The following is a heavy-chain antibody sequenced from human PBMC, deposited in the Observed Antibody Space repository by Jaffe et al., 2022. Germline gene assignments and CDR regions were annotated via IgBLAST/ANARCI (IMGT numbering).Heavy chain of an antibody. CDR2: IYYSGST. CDR1: GGSISSYY. Sequence: QVQLQESGPGLVKPSETLSLTCTVSGGSISSYYWSWIRQPPGKGLEWIGYIYYSGSTNYNPSLKSRVTISVDTSKNQFSLKLSSVTAADTAVYYCARDTTDYYGSAGAFDIWGQGTMVTVSS. V-gene: IGHV4-59*01. J-gene: IGHJ3*02. CDR3: ARDTTDYYGSAGAFDI. D-gene: IGHD3-10*01.